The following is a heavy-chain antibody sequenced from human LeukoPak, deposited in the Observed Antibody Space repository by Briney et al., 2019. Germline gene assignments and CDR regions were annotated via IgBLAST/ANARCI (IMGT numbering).Heavy chain of an antibody. V-gene: IGHV4-38-2*02. J-gene: IGHJ4*02. CDR2: IYHSGST. CDR1: GYSISSGYY. D-gene: IGHD2-15*01. Sequence: SETLSLTCTVSGYSISSGYYWGWIRQPPGKGLEWIGSIYHSGSTYYNPSLKSRVTTSVDTSKNQFSLKLSSVTAADTAVYYCAGGQDIVVVVAADSDFDYWGQGTLVTVSS. CDR3: AGGQDIVVVVAADSDFDY.